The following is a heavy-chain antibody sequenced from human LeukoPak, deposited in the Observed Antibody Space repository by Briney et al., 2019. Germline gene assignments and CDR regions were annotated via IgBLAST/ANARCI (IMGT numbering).Heavy chain of an antibody. V-gene: IGHV3-23*01. J-gene: IGHJ3*02. CDR2: ISGSGGST. CDR1: GFTFSSYA. D-gene: IGHD6-13*01. Sequence: PGGSLRLSCAASGFTFSSYAMSWVRQAPGKGLEWVSAISGSGGSTYYADSVKGRFTISRDNSKNTLYLQMNSLRAEDTAVYYCAKDRRGSSSWYEELNAFDIWGQGTMVTVSS. CDR3: AKDRRGSSSWYEELNAFDI.